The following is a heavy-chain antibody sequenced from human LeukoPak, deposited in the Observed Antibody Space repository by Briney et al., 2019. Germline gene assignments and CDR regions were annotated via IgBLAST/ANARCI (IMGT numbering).Heavy chain of an antibody. J-gene: IGHJ1*01. V-gene: IGHV4-59*08. CDR2: IYYSGST. CDR3: ARDLYGDYVGAPFQH. Sequence: SETLSLTCTVSGGSISSYYWSWIRQPPGKGLEWIGYIYYSGSTNYNPSLKSRVTISVDTSKNQFSLKLSSVTAADTAVYYCARDLYGDYVGAPFQHWSQGTLVTVSS. D-gene: IGHD4-17*01. CDR1: GGSISSYY.